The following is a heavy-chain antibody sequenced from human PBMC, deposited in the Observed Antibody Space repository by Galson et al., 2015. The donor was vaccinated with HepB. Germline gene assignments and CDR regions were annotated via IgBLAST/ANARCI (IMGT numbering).Heavy chain of an antibody. CDR2: INHSGST. CDR1: GGSFSGYY. Sequence: TLSLTCAVYGGSFSGYYWSWIRQPPGKGLEWIGEINHSGSTNYNPSLKSRVTISVDTSKNQFSLKLSSVTAADTAVYYCRLRYSGYDYFDYWGQGTLVTVSS. D-gene: IGHD5-12*01. V-gene: IGHV4-34*01. CDR3: RLRYSGYDYFDY. J-gene: IGHJ4*02.